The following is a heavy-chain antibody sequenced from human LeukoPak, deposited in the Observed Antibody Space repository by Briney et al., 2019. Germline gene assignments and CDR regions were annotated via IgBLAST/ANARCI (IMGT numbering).Heavy chain of an antibody. J-gene: IGHJ4*02. V-gene: IGHV3-49*04. CDR2: IRSKAYGGTT. D-gene: IGHD2-21*02. CDR1: GFTFGDYA. Sequence: GGSLRLSCTASGFTFGDYAMSWVRQAPGKGLEWVGFIRSKAYGGTTEYAASEKGRFTISRDDSKSIAYLQMNSLKTEDTAVYYCTTTYCGGDCYPPNYWGQGTLVTVSS. CDR3: TTTYCGGDCYPPNY.